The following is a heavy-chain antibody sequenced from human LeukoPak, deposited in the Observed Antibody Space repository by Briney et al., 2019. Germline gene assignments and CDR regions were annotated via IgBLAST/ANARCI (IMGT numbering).Heavy chain of an antibody. CDR1: GFTFSSYA. D-gene: IGHD3-22*01. CDR3: ARSLHSSGYYDY. Sequence: GGSLRLSCAASGFTFSSYAMHWVRQAPGKGLEWVAVISYDGSNKYYADSMKGRFTISRDNSKNTLYLQMNSLRAEDTAVYYCARSLHSSGYYDYWGQGTLVTVSS. CDR2: ISYDGSNK. V-gene: IGHV3-30-3*01. J-gene: IGHJ4*02.